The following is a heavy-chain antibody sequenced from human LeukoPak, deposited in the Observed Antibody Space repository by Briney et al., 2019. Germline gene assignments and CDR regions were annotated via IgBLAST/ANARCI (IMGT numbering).Heavy chain of an antibody. D-gene: IGHD6-19*01. Sequence: GGSLRLSCAASGLTVSNNYMGWVRQAPGKGLEWVSVIYSRGDTYYADSVRGRFTISRDNSKNILSLQMNSLRADDTAIYYCTRVLSDSRGWYHFDYWGQGTLVSVSS. CDR3: TRVLSDSRGWYHFDY. V-gene: IGHV3-53*01. CDR2: IYSRGDT. J-gene: IGHJ4*02. CDR1: GLTVSNNY.